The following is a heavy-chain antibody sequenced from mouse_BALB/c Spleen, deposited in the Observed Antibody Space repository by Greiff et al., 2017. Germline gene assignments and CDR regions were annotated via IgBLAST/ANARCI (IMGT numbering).Heavy chain of an antibody. CDR1: GFTFSDYY. CDR2: ISDGGSYT. J-gene: IGHJ4*01. CDR3: ARDRGSLFYAMDY. V-gene: IGHV5-4*02. Sequence: EVHLVESGGGLVKLGGSLKLSCAASGFTFSDYYMYWVRQTPEKRLEWVATISDGGSYTYYPDSVKGRFTISRDNAKNNLYLQMSSLKSEDTAMYYCARDRGSLFYAMDYWGQGTSVTVSS. D-gene: IGHD3-2*02.